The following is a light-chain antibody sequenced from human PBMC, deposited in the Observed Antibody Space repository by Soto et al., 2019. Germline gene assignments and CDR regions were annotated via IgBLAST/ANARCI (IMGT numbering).Light chain of an antibody. CDR1: RSNIGAGYD. CDR2: ANS. J-gene: IGLJ2*01. V-gene: IGLV1-40*01. Sequence: QTVVTQPPSVSGAPGQRVTISCTGSRSNIGAGYDVHWYQQLPGTAPKLLIYANSQGPSGVPDRFSGSKSGTSASLAITGLQDEDEADYYCQSYDSSLSNVVFGGGTKLTVL. CDR3: QSYDSSLSNVV.